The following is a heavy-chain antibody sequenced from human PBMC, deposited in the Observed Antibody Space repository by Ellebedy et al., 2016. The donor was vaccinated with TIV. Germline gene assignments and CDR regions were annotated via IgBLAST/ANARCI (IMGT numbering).Heavy chain of an antibody. CDR2: INPSGGDT. CDR3: ARAGNRATSGWVNY. J-gene: IGHJ4*02. CDR1: GYTFTSYY. D-gene: IGHD6-19*01. Sequence: AASVKVSCKGSGYTFTSYYIHWVRQAPGQGLEWMGIINPSGGDTTYAQNFQDRVTMTRDTSTRTVYMELSSLRSEDTAVYYCARAGNRATSGWVNYWGQGTLVTVSS. V-gene: IGHV1-46*01.